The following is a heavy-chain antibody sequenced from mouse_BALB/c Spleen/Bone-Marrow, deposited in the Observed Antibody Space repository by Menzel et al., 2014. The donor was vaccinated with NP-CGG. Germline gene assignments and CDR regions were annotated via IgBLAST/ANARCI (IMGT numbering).Heavy chain of an antibody. CDR2: IWGDGST. Sequence: VQLQQSGPGLVAPSQSLSITCTVSGFSLTGYGVSWVRQPPGKGLEWLRMIWGDGSTDYNSALKSRLSISTENSKSHVFLKVNSLQTEDTARYYCGRNSVLITGAFDYWGQGTSVTVSS. J-gene: IGHJ4*01. D-gene: IGHD2-4*01. V-gene: IGHV2-6-7*01. CDR1: GFSLTGYG. CDR3: GRNSVLITGAFDY.